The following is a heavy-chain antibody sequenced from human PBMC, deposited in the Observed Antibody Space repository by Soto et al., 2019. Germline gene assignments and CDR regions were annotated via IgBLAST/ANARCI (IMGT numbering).Heavy chain of an antibody. CDR2: IYSSGST. CDR3: ARDRGMAPFDS. V-gene: IGHV4-31*03. Sequence: QVQLQESGPGLVKPSQTLSLTCTVSGVSISTGDFYWSWIRQHPGKGLEWIGYIYSSGSTYYNPSLKSRVTIALDTSKNHFSLNMSSVTAADTAVYYCARDRGMAPFDSWGQGTLVTVSS. CDR1: GVSISTGDFY. J-gene: IGHJ5*01.